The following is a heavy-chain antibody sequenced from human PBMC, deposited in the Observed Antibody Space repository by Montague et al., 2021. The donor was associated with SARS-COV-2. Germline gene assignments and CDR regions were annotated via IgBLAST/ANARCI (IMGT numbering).Heavy chain of an antibody. J-gene: IGHJ3*02. Sequence: SETLSLTCTVSSGSISNYYWSWIRQPPGKGLEWIGFISHTESTNYSPSLESRVSISIDTSKSQFSLRLSSVTAADTAVYFCARGGATYYYDTSGYVNAFDTWGQGTMVTVSS. CDR2: ISHTEST. CDR1: SGSISNYY. D-gene: IGHD3-22*01. CDR3: ARGGATYYYDTSGYVNAFDT. V-gene: IGHV4-59*01.